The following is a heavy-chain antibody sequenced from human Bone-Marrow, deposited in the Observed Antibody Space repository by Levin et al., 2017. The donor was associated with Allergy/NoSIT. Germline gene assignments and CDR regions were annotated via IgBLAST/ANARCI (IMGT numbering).Heavy chain of an antibody. D-gene: IGHD4-11*01. Sequence: PGGSLRLSCAGSGFTFNSFAMNWVRQAPGKGLEWVSTLNGIGAKTYYADSVKGRFTISRDNSKNTLYLQMNNLRAEDTAVYHCARSFLPGDFSTYWFDPWGQGTLVTVSS. CDR1: GFTFNSFA. CDR2: LNGIGAKT. V-gene: IGHV3-23*01. CDR3: ARSFLPGDFSTYWFDP. J-gene: IGHJ5*02.